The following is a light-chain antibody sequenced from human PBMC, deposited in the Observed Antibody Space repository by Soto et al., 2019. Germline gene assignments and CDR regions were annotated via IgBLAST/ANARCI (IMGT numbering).Light chain of an antibody. V-gene: IGKV3D-20*02. CDR2: GAG. Sequence: EIVLTQSPGTLSLSPGEGVTLSCTASQSVSSRNLAWYQQKPGQAPRLLIYGAGSRAGGIPDRFRGSGSGTFFTLTISSLEPEDFAVYYCQQRTNWSWTFGQGTKVEIK. J-gene: IGKJ1*01. CDR3: QQRTNWSWT. CDR1: QSVSSRN.